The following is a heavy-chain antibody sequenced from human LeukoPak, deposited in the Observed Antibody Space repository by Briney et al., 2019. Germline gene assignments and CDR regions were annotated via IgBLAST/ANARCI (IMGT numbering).Heavy chain of an antibody. CDR3: AAGCSSTSCYWYYYTDV. D-gene: IGHD2-2*01. CDR1: GGSFSGYY. Sequence: PSETLSLTCAVYGGSFSGYYWNWIRQPPGKGLEWIGEINQSGGTNYNPSLKSRVTISVDTSKKQFSLKLSPVTAADTAVYYCAAGCSSTSCYWYYYTDVWGKGTTVTVSS. J-gene: IGHJ6*03. V-gene: IGHV4-34*01. CDR2: INQSGGT.